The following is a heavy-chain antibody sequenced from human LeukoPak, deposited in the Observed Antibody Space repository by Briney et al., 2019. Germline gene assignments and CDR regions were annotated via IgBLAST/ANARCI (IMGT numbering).Heavy chain of an antibody. D-gene: IGHD2-2*01. CDR1: GFSVSSNY. CDR2: MYSGGST. J-gene: IGHJ5*02. Sequence: GGSLRLSCAASGFSVSSNYMSWVRQAPGKGLEWVSVMYSGGSTYYADSVKGRFTISRDNAKNSLYLQMDSLRDEDTAVYYCARGRVPVAMPQGWIDPWGQGTLVTVSS. V-gene: IGHV3-53*01. CDR3: ARGRVPVAMPQGWIDP.